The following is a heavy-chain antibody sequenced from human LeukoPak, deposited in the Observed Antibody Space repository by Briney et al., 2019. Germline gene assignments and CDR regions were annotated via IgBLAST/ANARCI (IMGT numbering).Heavy chain of an antibody. CDR2: IDGSGGTT. CDR1: GFTFTRNA. J-gene: IGHJ4*02. V-gene: IGHV3-23*01. D-gene: IGHD2-2*01. Sequence: GGSLRLSCAASGFTFTRNAMAWVSQAPGKGLEWVSAIDGSGGTTFYADSVKGRVTISRVQSTNTVYLQMNSLRADDTAVYYCAKAHCSSTSCSRADNWGQGTLVTVSS. CDR3: AKAHCSSTSCSRADN.